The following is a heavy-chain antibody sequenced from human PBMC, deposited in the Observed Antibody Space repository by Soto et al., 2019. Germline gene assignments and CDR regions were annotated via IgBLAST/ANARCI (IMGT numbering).Heavy chain of an antibody. Sequence: EVQLAESGGGLAQPGGSLRLSCAASGFTLSGYSMDWVRQAPGKGLEYVSGISSNGVGTYYANSVQGRFTISRDNSKNTVYLQMGSLRPEDMGVYYCARRARPDFYYMDGWGKGATVTVSS. V-gene: IGHV3-64*01. J-gene: IGHJ6*03. CDR1: GFTLSGYS. D-gene: IGHD6-6*01. CDR2: ISSNGVGT. CDR3: ARRARPDFYYMDG.